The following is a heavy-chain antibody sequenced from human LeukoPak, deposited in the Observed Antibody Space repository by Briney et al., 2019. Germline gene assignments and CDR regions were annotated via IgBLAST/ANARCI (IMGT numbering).Heavy chain of an antibody. CDR1: GVSISSGGYY. V-gene: IGHV4-31*03. D-gene: IGHD3-22*01. CDR3: ASRGYYDSSGYYYSFDY. Sequence: SETLSLTCTVSGVSISSGGYYWSWIRQHPGKGLEWIGYIYYSGSTYYNPSLKSRVTISVDTSKNQFSLKLSSVTAADTAVYYCASRGYYDSSGYYYSFDYWGQGTLVTVSS. J-gene: IGHJ4*02. CDR2: IYYSGST.